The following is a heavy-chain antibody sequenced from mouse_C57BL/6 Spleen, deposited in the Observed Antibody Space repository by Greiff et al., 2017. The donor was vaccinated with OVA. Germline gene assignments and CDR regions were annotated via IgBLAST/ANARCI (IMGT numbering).Heavy chain of an antibody. J-gene: IGHJ1*03. CDR1: GYTFTDYY. CDR3: ARDDYGNFWYFDV. D-gene: IGHD2-1*01. V-gene: IGHV1-26*01. CDR2: INPNNGGT. Sequence: EVQLQQSGPELVKPGASVKISCKASGYTFTDYYMNWVKQSHGKSLEWIGDINPNNGGTSYNQKFKGKATLTVDKSSSTAYMELRSLTSEDSAVYYCARDDYGNFWYFDVWGTGTTVTVAS.